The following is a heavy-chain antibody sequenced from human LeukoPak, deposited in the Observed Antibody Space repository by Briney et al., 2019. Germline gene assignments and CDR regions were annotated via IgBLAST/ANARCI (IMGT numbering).Heavy chain of an antibody. V-gene: IGHV1-8*01. D-gene: IGHD3-22*01. CDR1: GYTFTSYD. Sequence: ASVKVSCEASGYTFTSYDINWVRQATGQGLEWMGWMNPNSGNTGYAQKFQGRVTMTRNTSISTAYMELSSLRSEDTAVYYCARAGTYYYDSSGYLYYFDYWGQGTLVTVSS. CDR2: MNPNSGNT. J-gene: IGHJ4*02. CDR3: ARAGTYYYDSSGYLYYFDY.